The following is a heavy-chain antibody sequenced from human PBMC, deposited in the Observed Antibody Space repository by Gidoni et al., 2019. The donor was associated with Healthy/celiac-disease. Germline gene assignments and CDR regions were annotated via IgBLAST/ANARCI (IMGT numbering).Heavy chain of an antibody. Sequence: QVQLQQWGAGLLKPSETLSLTCAVYGGSFSGYDWSWIRQPPVKGLEWIGEINHSGSTNYNPSLKSRVTISVDTSKNQFSLKLSSVTAADTAVYYCARGYCSSTSCSNYYMDVWGKGTTVTVSS. CDR3: ARGYCSSTSCSNYYMDV. D-gene: IGHD2-2*01. J-gene: IGHJ6*03. CDR2: INHSGST. CDR1: GGSFSGYD. V-gene: IGHV4-34*01.